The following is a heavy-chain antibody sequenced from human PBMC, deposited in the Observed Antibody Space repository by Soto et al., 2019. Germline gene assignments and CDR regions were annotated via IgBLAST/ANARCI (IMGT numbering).Heavy chain of an antibody. CDR1: GYTFTSYA. D-gene: IGHD2-15*01. CDR2: INAGNGNT. Sequence: GASVKVSCKASGYTFTSYAMHWVRQAPGQRFEWMGWINAGNGNTKYSQKFQGRVTITRDTSASTAYMELSSLRSEDTAVYYCARDVCSGDSCYTAPFDYWGQGTLVTVSS. J-gene: IGHJ4*02. V-gene: IGHV1-3*01. CDR3: ARDVCSGDSCYTAPFDY.